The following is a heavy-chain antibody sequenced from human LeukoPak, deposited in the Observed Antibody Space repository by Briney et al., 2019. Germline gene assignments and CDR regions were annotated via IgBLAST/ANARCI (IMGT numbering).Heavy chain of an antibody. CDR1: GGSFSGYY. CDR3: ARATRGGWSTPYYFDY. J-gene: IGHJ4*02. V-gene: IGHV4-34*01. D-gene: IGHD6-19*01. Sequence: SETLSRTCAVYGGSFSGYYWSWIRQPPGKGLEWIGEINHSGSTNYNPSLKSRVTISVDTSKNQFSLKLSSVTAADTAVYYCARATRGGWSTPYYFDYWGQGTLVTVSS. CDR2: INHSGST.